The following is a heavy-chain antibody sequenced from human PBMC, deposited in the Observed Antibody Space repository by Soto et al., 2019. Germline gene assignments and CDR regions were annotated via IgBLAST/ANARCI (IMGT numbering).Heavy chain of an antibody. J-gene: IGHJ4*02. CDR1: GFTVSSNY. Sequence: PGGFLRLSCAASGFTVSSNYMSWVRQAPGKGLGWVSVIYSGGSTYYADSVKGRFTISRDNSKNTLYLQMNSLRAEDTAVYYCASGVSLQSVSSGYLDYWGQGTLVTVSS. CDR3: ASGVSLQSVSSGYLDY. CDR2: IYSGGST. V-gene: IGHV3-66*01. D-gene: IGHD3-22*01.